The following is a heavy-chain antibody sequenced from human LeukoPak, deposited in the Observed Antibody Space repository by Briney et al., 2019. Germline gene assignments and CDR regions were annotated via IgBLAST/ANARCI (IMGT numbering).Heavy chain of an antibody. CDR3: ARDAYDSSGYLYYFDY. J-gene: IGHJ4*02. V-gene: IGHV4-4*07. Sequence: SETLSLTCIVSGGSISSYYWSWIRQPAGKGLEWIGRIYTSGSTNYNPSLKSRVTMSVDTSKNQFSLKLSSVTAADTAVYYCARDAYDSSGYLYYFDYWGQGTLVTVSS. D-gene: IGHD3-22*01. CDR1: GGSISSYY. CDR2: IYTSGST.